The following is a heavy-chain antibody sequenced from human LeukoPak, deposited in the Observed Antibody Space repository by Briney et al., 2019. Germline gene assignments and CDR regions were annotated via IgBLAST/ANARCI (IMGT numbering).Heavy chain of an antibody. CDR3: ARGGDPPRGGMDV. CDR1: GYTFTSYW. J-gene: IGHJ6*02. D-gene: IGHD2-21*02. V-gene: IGHV5-10-1*01. CDR2: IDPSDSYT. Sequence: ASVKVSCKASGYTFTSYWISWVRQMPGKGLEWMGRIDPSDSYTNYSPSFQGHVTISADKSISTAYLQWSSLKASDTAMYYCARGGDPPRGGMDVWGQGTTVTVSS.